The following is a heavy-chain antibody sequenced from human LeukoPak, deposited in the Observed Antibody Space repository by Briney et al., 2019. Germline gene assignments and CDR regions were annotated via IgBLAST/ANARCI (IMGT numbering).Heavy chain of an antibody. CDR3: AKVPPYYYDSSGYDYYFDY. CDR2: IIYSGGAT. J-gene: IGHJ4*02. Sequence: PGGSLRLSCAASGFTFSRSAMTWVRQGPGTGLEFVASIIYSGGATYYADSVKGRFTISRDNSKNTLYLQMNSLRAEDTAVYYCAKVPPYYYDSSGYDYYFDYWGQGTLVTVSS. D-gene: IGHD3-22*01. CDR1: GFTFSRSA. V-gene: IGHV3-23*01.